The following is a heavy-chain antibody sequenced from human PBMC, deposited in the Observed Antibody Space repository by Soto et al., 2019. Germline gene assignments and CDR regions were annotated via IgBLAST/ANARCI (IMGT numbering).Heavy chain of an antibody. V-gene: IGHV3-23*01. Sequence: EVQLLESGGGLVQPGGSLRLSCAASGFTFSGYAMNWVRQAPGKGLEWVSGIRSSGNRTDYADSAKGRFTISRDNSKYTLYLQMNSLRAEDTAIYYCARFGSGSDAFDIWGQGTMVTVSS. CDR3: ARFGSGSDAFDI. J-gene: IGHJ3*02. CDR1: GFTFSGYA. CDR2: IRSSGNRT. D-gene: IGHD3-3*01.